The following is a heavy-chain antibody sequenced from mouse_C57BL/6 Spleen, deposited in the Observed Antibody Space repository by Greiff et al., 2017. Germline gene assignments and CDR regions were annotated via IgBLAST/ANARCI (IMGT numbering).Heavy chain of an antibody. CDR3: ARWKGTTSSGVYAMDY. CDR2: ILPGSGST. D-gene: IGHD3-2*02. J-gene: IGHJ4*01. Sequence: VKLQESGAELMKPGASVKLSCKATGYTFTGYWIEWVKQRPGHGLEWIGEILPGSGSTNYNEKFKGKATFTADTSSNTAYMQLSSLTTEDSAIYYCARWKGTTSSGVYAMDYWGQGTSVTVSS. V-gene: IGHV1-9*01. CDR1: GYTFTGYW.